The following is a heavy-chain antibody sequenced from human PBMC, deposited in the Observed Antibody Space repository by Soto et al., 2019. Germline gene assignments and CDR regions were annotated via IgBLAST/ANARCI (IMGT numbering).Heavy chain of an antibody. V-gene: IGHV4-31*03. J-gene: IGHJ5*02. CDR1: GASISSGGYY. CDR2: IYYIGST. Sequence: SETLSLTCNVSGASISSGGYYWNWIRQHPGKGLEWIGYIYYIGSTYYNPSLKSRVTISLDTSKNQFSLKLSSVTAADTAVYYCARSVFPWGQGTLVTVSS. CDR3: ARSVFP.